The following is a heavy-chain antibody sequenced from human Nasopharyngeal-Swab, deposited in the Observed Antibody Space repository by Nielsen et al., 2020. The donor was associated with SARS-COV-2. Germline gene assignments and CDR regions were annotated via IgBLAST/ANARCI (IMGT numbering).Heavy chain of an antibody. J-gene: IGHJ4*02. D-gene: IGHD1-26*01. CDR3: AKVSWEWELLRWYFDY. V-gene: IGHV3-23*01. CDR1: GFTFSSYA. CDR2: ISGSGGST. Sequence: GESLKISCAASGFTFSSYAMSWVRQAPGKGLEWVSAISGSGGSTYYADSVKGRVTISRDNSKNTLYLQMNSLRAEDTAVYYCAKVSWEWELLRWYFDYWGQGTLVTVSS.